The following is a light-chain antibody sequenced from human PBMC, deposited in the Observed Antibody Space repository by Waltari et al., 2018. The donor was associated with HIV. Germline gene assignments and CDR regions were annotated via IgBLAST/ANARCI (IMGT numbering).Light chain of an antibody. CDR2: WAS. CDR1: RSVLFSSNNKNY. Sequence: DIVMTQSPDSLAVSLGERATINCKSSRSVLFSSNNKNYLAWYQQKPGQPPKLLFYWASTRESGVPDRFSGSGSGTDFTLTISSLQAEDVAVYYCQQYYTPPITFGQGTRLEIK. J-gene: IGKJ5*01. CDR3: QQYYTPPIT. V-gene: IGKV4-1*01.